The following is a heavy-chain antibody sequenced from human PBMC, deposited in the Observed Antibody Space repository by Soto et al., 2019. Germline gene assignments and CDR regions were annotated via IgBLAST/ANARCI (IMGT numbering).Heavy chain of an antibody. CDR2: IYYGGTT. CDR1: RGSMTTGDW. J-gene: IGHJ4*02. CDR3: AKNAVGGFDW. D-gene: IGHD1-26*01. Sequence: QLQASGPGLVKPSGTLSLTCAVSRGSMTTGDWFSWVRQSPGKGLEWIGEIYYGGTTHYKPSLKSRVTIPLDKSKKQFFLELSSSTAADTAVYYCAKNAVGGFDWWGQGTLVTVSS. V-gene: IGHV4-4*02.